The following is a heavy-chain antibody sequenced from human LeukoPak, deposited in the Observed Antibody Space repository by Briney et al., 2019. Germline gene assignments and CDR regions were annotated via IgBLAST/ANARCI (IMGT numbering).Heavy chain of an antibody. V-gene: IGHV4-31*03. D-gene: IGHD2-21*02. CDR1: GGSISSGGYY. Sequence: SETLSLTCTVSGGSISSGGYYWSWIRQHPGKGLEWIGCIYYSGSTYYNPSLKSRVTISVDTSKNQFSLKLSSVTAADTAVYYCAREGRYCGGDCYLYYYYGMDVWGQGTTVTVSS. CDR2: IYYSGST. CDR3: AREGRYCGGDCYLYYYYGMDV. J-gene: IGHJ6*02.